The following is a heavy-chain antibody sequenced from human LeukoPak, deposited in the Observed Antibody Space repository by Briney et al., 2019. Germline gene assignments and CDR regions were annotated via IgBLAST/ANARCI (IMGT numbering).Heavy chain of an antibody. D-gene: IGHD6-19*01. J-gene: IGHJ4*02. CDR2: IYYSGST. CDR3: ARVPNSGWYYFDY. V-gene: IGHV4-59*01. Sequence: SETLSLTCTASGGSISSYYWSWVRQPPGKGLEWIGYIYYSGSTSYNPSLKSRVTISVGTSKNQFSLKLSSVTAADTAVYYCARVPNSGWYYFDYWGQGTLVTVSS. CDR1: GGSISSYY.